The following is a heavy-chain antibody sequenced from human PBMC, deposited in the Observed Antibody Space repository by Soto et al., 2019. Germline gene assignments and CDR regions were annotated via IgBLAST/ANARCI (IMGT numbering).Heavy chain of an antibody. Sequence: SETLSLTCFVSGDSITSSYHWTWIRQAPQKGLEIIGFISNDGSTYYNPSLRSRVTVSVDKSKNHFSLKLTSVTAADTAIYFCARGVEMIPYKPNWFDPLGQRTLVT. CDR2: ISNDGST. D-gene: IGHD3-10*01. V-gene: IGHV4-59*01. CDR3: ARGVEMIPYKPNWFDP. J-gene: IGHJ5*02. CDR1: GDSITSSY.